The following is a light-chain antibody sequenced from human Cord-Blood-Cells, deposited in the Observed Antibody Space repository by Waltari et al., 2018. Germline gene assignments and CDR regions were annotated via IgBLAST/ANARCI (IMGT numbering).Light chain of an antibody. CDR3: SSYAGSNTWV. CDR1: SSDVGGYNY. Sequence: QSALTQPPSASGSPGQSVTISCTGTSSDVGGYNYVSWYQQHPGKAPKLMIYEVSKRPSGVPDRFSGSKSGHTTSLTVSGLQAEDEAEYYCSSYAGSNTWVFGGGTKLTVL. J-gene: IGLJ3*02. CDR2: EVS. V-gene: IGLV2-8*01.